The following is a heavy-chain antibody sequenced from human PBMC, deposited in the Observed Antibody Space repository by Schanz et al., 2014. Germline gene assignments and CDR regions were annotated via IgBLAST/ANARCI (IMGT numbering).Heavy chain of an antibody. V-gene: IGHV3-48*04. CDR2: ISRSSSTI. D-gene: IGHD7-27*01. CDR1: GFTFSTYS. Sequence: EVQLVESGGELIQPGGSLRLSCAASGFTFSTYSMNWVRQAPGKGLEWVSYISRSSSTIYYADSVKGRFTISRDNAKNSLYLEMTSLRGEDTAVYYCARENLNWEAFDIWGQGTVVTVSS. CDR3: ARENLNWEAFDI. J-gene: IGHJ3*02.